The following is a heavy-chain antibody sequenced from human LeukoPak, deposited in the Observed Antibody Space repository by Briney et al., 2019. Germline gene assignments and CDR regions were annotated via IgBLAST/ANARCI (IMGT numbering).Heavy chain of an antibody. D-gene: IGHD3-10*01. J-gene: IGHJ5*02. CDR1: GFTFSSYG. V-gene: IGHV3-30*02. CDR2: IRYDGSNK. Sequence: GGSLRLSCAASGFTFSSYGMHWVRQAPGKGLEWVAFIRYDGSNKYYADSVKGRFTISRDNSKNTLYLQMNSLRAEDTAVYYCARVVWFGDTLGFDPWGQGTLVTVSS. CDR3: ARVVWFGDTLGFDP.